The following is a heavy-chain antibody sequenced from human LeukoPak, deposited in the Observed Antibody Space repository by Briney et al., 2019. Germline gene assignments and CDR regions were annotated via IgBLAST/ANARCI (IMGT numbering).Heavy chain of an antibody. J-gene: IGHJ3*02. CDR1: GFTFSSYS. Sequence: QPGGSLRLSCAASGFTFSSYSMNWVRQAPGKGLEWVSYISSSSSTIYYADSVKGRFTISRDNAKNSLYLQMNSLRAEDTAVYYCARDLDAFDIWGQGTMVTVSS. CDR2: ISSSSSTI. CDR3: ARDLDAFDI. V-gene: IGHV3-48*04.